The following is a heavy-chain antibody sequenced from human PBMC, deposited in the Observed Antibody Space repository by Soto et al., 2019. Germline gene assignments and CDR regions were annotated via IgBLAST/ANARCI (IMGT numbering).Heavy chain of an antibody. D-gene: IGHD6-19*01. Sequence: ASVKVSCKASGYTFTGYYMHWVRQAPGQGLEWMGWINPNSGGTNYAQKFQGWVTMTRDTSISTAYMELSRLRSDDTAAYYCARSVGYSSGWYFLTFDYWGQGTLVTVSS. CDR3: ARSVGYSSGWYFLTFDY. CDR1: GYTFTGYY. CDR2: INPNSGGT. V-gene: IGHV1-2*04. J-gene: IGHJ4*02.